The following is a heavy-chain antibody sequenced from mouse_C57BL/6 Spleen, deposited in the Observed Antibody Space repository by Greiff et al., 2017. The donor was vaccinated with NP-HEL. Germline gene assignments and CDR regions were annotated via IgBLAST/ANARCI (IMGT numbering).Heavy chain of an antibody. CDR2: IYPGSGNT. D-gene: IGHD2-5*01. CDR3: AREWDSNYIFAY. Sequence: VQLVESGPELVKPGASVKISCKASGYSFTSYYIHWVKQRPGQGLEWIGWIYPGSGNTKYNEKFKGKATLTADTSSSTSYMKLSSLTSEDSAVYYCAREWDSNYIFAYWGQGTLVTVSA. CDR1: GYSFTSYY. V-gene: IGHV1-66*01. J-gene: IGHJ3*01.